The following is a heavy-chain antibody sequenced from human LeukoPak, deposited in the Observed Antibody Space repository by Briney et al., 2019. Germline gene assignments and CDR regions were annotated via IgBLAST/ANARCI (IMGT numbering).Heavy chain of an antibody. J-gene: IGHJ4*02. V-gene: IGHV3-7*03. Sequence: GGSLRLSCVASGFSFNNYRMTWVRQAPGKGLEWVANMKQDGSEKQYVDSVKGRFAISRDNAKKSLYLQINTLRAEDTAVYYCVRGPHIAATSYWGQGTLVTVSS. CDR1: GFSFNNYR. D-gene: IGHD6-25*01. CDR2: MKQDGSEK. CDR3: VRGPHIAATSY.